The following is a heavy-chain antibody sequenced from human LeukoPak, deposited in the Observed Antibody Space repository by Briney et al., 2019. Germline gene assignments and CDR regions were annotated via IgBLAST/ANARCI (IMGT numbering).Heavy chain of an antibody. CDR1: GYTFTSYG. Sequence: ASVKVSCKASGYTFTSYGISWVRQAPGQGLEWMGWISAYNANTNYAQKLQGRVTMTTDTSTSTAYMELRSLRSDDTAVYYCARALRDLYYYDSSGYYNYYYGMDVWGRGTTVTVSS. CDR2: ISAYNANT. V-gene: IGHV1-18*01. D-gene: IGHD3-22*01. J-gene: IGHJ6*02. CDR3: ARALRDLYYYDSSGYYNYYYGMDV.